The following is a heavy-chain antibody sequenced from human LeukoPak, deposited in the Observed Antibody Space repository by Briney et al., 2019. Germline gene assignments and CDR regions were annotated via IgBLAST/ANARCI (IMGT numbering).Heavy chain of an antibody. D-gene: IGHD3-10*01. Sequence: PGGSLRLSCAASGFTFDDYGMSWVRQAPGKGLEWVSGINWNGGSTGYEDSVKGRFTISRDNAKNSLYLQMNSLRAEDTALYYCARVKLLYGSGIGDAFDISGQGTMVTVSS. J-gene: IGHJ3*02. CDR3: ARVKLLYGSGIGDAFDI. V-gene: IGHV3-20*04. CDR1: GFTFDDYG. CDR2: INWNGGST.